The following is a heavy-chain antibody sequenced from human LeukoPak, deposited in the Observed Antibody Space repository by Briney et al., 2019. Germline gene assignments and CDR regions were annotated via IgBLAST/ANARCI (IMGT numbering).Heavy chain of an antibody. V-gene: IGHV1-46*01. CDR2: INPSGGGT. J-gene: IGHJ4*02. D-gene: IGHD5-18*01. CDR3: ARSPYTYGSLFYLDY. Sequence: GASVKVSCKASGYTFTYYYIHWVRQAPGQGLEWMGIINPSGGGTTYEQKFQGRVTLTRDTSTSTVYMELSSLTSEDTALYYCARSPYTYGSLFYLDYWGQGTLVTASS. CDR1: GYTFTYYY.